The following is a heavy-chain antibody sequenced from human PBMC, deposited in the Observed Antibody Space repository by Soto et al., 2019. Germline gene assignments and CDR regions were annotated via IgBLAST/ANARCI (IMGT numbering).Heavy chain of an antibody. J-gene: IGHJ4*01. V-gene: IGHV3-33*01. Sequence: QVQLVESGGGVVQPGRSLRLSCAASGFTFSSYGMHWVRQAPGKGLEWVGVIWYDGSNKYYADSVKGRFTISRDNSKNTLYLQMNRLRAEDTAVYYCARDRYYGSGSPFDDWGHGTLVTVSA. D-gene: IGHD3-10*01. CDR2: IWYDGSNK. CDR3: ARDRYYGSGSPFDD. CDR1: GFTFSSYG.